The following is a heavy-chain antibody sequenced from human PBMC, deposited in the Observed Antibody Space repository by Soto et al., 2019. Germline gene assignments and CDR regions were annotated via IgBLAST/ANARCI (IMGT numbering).Heavy chain of an antibody. CDR2: IYPGDSDT. D-gene: IGHD3-22*01. Sequence: GESLKISCKGSVYSFTSDWIVWLRQLPGKGLELMGTIYPGDSDTRYSPSFQCQVTISADKSISTAYLQRGSLKASDTAMYYCVRPDSNGYYSHWGQGTQVTVSS. CDR1: VYSFTSDW. V-gene: IGHV5-51*01. J-gene: IGHJ4*02. CDR3: VRPDSNGYYSH.